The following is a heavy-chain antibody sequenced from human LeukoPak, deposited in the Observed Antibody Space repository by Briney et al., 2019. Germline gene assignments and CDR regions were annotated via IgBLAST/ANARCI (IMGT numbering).Heavy chain of an antibody. Sequence: ASVKVSCKASGYTFTSYYMHWVRQAPGQGLEWMGIINPSGGSTSYAQKFQGRVTMTRDMSTSTVYMELSSLRSEDTAVYYCARLSYYYGSGSYYKLMDVWGKGTTVTVSS. D-gene: IGHD3-10*01. V-gene: IGHV1-46*01. CDR2: INPSGGST. J-gene: IGHJ6*03. CDR1: GYTFTSYY. CDR3: ARLSYYYGSGSYYKLMDV.